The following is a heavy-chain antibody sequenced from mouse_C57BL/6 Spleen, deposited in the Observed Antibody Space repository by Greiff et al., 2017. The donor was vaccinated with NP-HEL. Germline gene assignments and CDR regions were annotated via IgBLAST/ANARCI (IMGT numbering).Heavy chain of an antibody. V-gene: IGHV1-80*01. D-gene: IGHD1-1*01. J-gene: IGHJ4*01. CDR2: IYPGDGDN. CDR3: ARGISSVVAPSYAMDY. Sequence: QVQLQQSGAELVKPGASVKISCKASGYAFSSYRMNWVKQRPGKGLEGIGQIYPGDGDNKYNGKFKGKATLTADKSSSTAYMQLSSLTSEDSAVYFCARGISSVVAPSYAMDYWGQGTSVTVSS. CDR1: GYAFSSYR.